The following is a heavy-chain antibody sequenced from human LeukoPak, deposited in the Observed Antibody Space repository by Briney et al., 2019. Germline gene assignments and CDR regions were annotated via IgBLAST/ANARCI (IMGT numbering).Heavy chain of an antibody. J-gene: IGHJ6*03. Sequence: GGSLRLSCAASGFTFNVYSMNWVRQAPGKGLEWVSFISSSLDSSMYYADSVKGRFTISRDNAKNSLYLQMNSLRAEDTAVYYCARGVRDILSGYYTDYYFYYMDVWGKGTTVTVSS. CDR3: ARGVRDILSGYYTDYYFYYMDV. V-gene: IGHV3-48*01. CDR1: GFTFNVYS. CDR2: ISSSLDSSM. D-gene: IGHD3-3*01.